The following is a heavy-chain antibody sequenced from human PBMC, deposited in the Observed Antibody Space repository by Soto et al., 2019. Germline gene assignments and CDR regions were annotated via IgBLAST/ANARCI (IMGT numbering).Heavy chain of an antibody. V-gene: IGHV3-23*01. D-gene: IGHD6-19*01. Sequence: AGSLRLSCAASGFTFSSYAMHWVRQAPGKGLEWVSVISGSGGSTYYADSVKGRFTISRDNSKKTLYLQMNSLRADDTAVYYCVAGQYFFDYCGQGTLVTVSS. CDR2: ISGSGGST. CDR1: GFTFSSYA. CDR3: VAGQYFFDY. J-gene: IGHJ4*02.